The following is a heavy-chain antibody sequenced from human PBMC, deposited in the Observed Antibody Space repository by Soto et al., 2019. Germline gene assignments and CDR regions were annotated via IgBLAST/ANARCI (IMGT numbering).Heavy chain of an antibody. CDR1: GGSFSGYY. J-gene: IGHJ6*03. CDR3: ARHYALGRDYYYMDV. Sequence: PSETLSLTCAVYGGSFSGYYWSWIRQPPGKGLEWIGEINHSGSTNYNPSLKSRVTISVDTSKNQFSLKLSSVTAAVTAVYYCARHYALGRDYYYMDVWGKGTTVTVSS. V-gene: IGHV4-34*01. CDR2: INHSGST. D-gene: IGHD3-16*01.